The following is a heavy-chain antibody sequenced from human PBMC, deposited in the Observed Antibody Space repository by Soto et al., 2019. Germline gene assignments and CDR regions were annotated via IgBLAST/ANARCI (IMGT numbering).Heavy chain of an antibody. CDR3: VRQGIDYLHGLVDV. V-gene: IGHV4-59*08. Sequence: QVQVQQSGPGLVKPSETLSLTCTVSSGPSRSHNWGWIRQPPGRGLEWIGYVYYTGDTSYNPSLKRRVTIAADTSTNHISLNLSSVTAADTAVYYCVRQGIDYLHGLVDVWGQGTTVSVSS. J-gene: IGHJ6*02. CDR1: SGPSRSHN. D-gene: IGHD5-12*01. CDR2: VYYTGDT.